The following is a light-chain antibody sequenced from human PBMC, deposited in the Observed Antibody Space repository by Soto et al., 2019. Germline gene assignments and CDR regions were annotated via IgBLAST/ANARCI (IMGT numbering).Light chain of an antibody. CDR3: SSYTSSITL. Sequence: QSALTQPASVSGSPGQSITISCTGTSSDVGGYNYVSWYQQHPGKAPKLMIYEVSNRPSGVSNRFSGSKSGNTASLTISGLQAEDEAYYYCSSYTSSITLFGGGTKVTVL. CDR2: EVS. V-gene: IGLV2-14*01. CDR1: SSDVGGYNY. J-gene: IGLJ2*01.